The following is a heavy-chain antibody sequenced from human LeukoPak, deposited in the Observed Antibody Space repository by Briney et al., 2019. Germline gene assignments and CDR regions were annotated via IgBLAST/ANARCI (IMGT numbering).Heavy chain of an antibody. Sequence: SETLSLTCIVSGGSISSYYWSWIRQPPGKGLEWIGYIYTTGSTDYNPSLKSRVTILVDTSKNQLSLNLSSVTAADTAVYYCARRGTIFGPESLWGRGTLVTVSS. CDR1: GGSISSYY. CDR2: IYTTGST. D-gene: IGHD3-3*01. V-gene: IGHV4-4*09. CDR3: ARRGTIFGPESL. J-gene: IGHJ2*01.